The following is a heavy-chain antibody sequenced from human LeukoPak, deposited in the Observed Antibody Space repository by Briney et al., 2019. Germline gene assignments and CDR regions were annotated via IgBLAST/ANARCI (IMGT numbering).Heavy chain of an antibody. CDR3: AYDSSGYSAFDI. V-gene: IGHV3-48*01. Sequence: GGSLRLSCAASGFTFSSYEMDRVRQVPGKGLEWLAYISKTGNSGYTIYYADSVKGRFTISRDNSKNTLYLQMNSLRAEDTAVYYCAYDSSGYSAFDIWGQGTMVTVSS. D-gene: IGHD3-22*01. CDR1: GFTFSSYE. J-gene: IGHJ3*02. CDR2: ISKTGNSGYTI.